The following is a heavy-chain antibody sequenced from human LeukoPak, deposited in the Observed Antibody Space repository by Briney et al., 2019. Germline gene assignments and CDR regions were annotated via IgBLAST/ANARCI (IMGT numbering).Heavy chain of an antibody. J-gene: IGHJ3*02. Sequence: GGSLRLSCAASGFTFSSYGMNWVRQAPGKGLEWVSYMSSTSSMIYYADSVKGRFTISRDNAKNSLYLQMNSLRAEDTAVYYCARDLYFDASGANHETFDIWGQGTMVTVSS. CDR1: GFTFSSYG. CDR3: ARDLYFDASGANHETFDI. D-gene: IGHD4/OR15-4a*01. V-gene: IGHV3-48*04. CDR2: MSSTSSMI.